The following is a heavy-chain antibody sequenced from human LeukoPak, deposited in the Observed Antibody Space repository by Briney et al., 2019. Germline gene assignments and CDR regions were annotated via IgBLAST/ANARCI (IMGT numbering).Heavy chain of an antibody. Sequence: GGSLRLSCAASGFTFSTFWMSWLRQAPGKGLEWVGNIKWDASQNYYVDSVKGRFTISRDNAKNSVFLQMNSLRAEDTAVYYCAREDKYGFDIWGLGTMVTVSS. V-gene: IGHV3-7*04. J-gene: IGHJ3*02. CDR3: AREDKYGFDI. CDR2: IKWDASQN. CDR1: GFTFSTFW.